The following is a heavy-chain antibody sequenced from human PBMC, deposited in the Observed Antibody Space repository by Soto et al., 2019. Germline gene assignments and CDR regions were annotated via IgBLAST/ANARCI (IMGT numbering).Heavy chain of an antibody. CDR1: GGTFSSYA. V-gene: IGHV1-69*01. D-gene: IGHD3-22*01. Sequence: QVQLVQSGAEVKKPGSSVKVSCKASGGTFSSYAISWVLQAPGQGLEWMGGIIAILGKANYAEKFQGRVTITADESTSTAYMELSSLRSEDTAVYYCARERGGAIIVGVTGTFDVWGQGTLVTVSS. CDR3: ARERGGAIIVGVTGTFDV. CDR2: IIAILGKA. J-gene: IGHJ3*01.